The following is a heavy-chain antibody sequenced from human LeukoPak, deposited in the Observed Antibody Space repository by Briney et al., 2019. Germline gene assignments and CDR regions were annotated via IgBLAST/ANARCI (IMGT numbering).Heavy chain of an antibody. CDR2: IDHSGNT. Sequence: PSETLSLTCAVYGGSFSGYYWSWIRQPPGRGLEWIGEIDHSGNTKYNPSLKSRVTISADTSKNRFSLELRTLSAADTAVYFCARQGSISAFDFWGRGTLVTVSS. CDR3: ARQGSISAFDF. CDR1: GGSFSGYY. D-gene: IGHD2-21*01. J-gene: IGHJ4*02. V-gene: IGHV4-34*01.